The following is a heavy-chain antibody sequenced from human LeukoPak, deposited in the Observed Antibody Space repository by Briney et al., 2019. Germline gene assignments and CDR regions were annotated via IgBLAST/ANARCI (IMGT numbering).Heavy chain of an antibody. D-gene: IGHD2-15*01. CDR1: GFTFSTYW. Sequence: PGGSLRLSCAASGFTFSTYWMSWVRQAPGKGLEGVANIRQDGSDKYYEDSVKGRFTISRDNDKDSLYLQMNSLRAEDTAVYYCVRACNRASCPYYFEYWGQGTLVTVSS. J-gene: IGHJ4*02. CDR3: VRACNRASCPYYFEY. V-gene: IGHV3-7*01. CDR2: IRQDGSDK.